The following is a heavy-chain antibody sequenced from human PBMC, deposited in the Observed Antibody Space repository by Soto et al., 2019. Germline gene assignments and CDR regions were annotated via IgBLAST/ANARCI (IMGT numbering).Heavy chain of an antibody. D-gene: IGHD3-10*01. CDR3: ARDSFDPGYTNNYGSGSKERPSLGFDP. J-gene: IGHJ5*02. CDR2: IYYSGST. V-gene: IGHV4-31*03. CDR1: GGSISSGGYY. Sequence: PSETLSLTCTVSGGSISSGGYYWSWIRQHPGKGLEWIGYIYYSGSTYYNPSLKSRVTISVDTSKNQFSLKLSSVTAADTAVYYCARDSFDPGYTNNYGSGSKERPSLGFDPWGQGTLVTVSS.